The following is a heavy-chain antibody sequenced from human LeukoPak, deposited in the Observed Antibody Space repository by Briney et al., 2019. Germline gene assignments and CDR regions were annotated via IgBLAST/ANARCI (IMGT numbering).Heavy chain of an antibody. CDR2: MNPNSGNT. J-gene: IGHJ6*03. V-gene: IGHV1-8*03. D-gene: IGHD5-18*01. CDR1: GYTFTSYD. Sequence: GASVKVSCKASGYTFTSYDINWVRQATGQGLEWMGWMNPNSGNTGYAQKFQGRVTITRNTSISTAYMELSSLRSEDTAVYYCARRAMGYYYYYYMDVWGKGTTVTVSS. CDR3: ARRAMGYYYYYYMDV.